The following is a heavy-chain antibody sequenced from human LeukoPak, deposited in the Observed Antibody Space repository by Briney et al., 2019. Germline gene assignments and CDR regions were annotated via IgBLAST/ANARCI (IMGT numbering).Heavy chain of an antibody. Sequence: ASVKVSCKASGYTFTGYYMHWVRLAPGQGLEWMGWINPNSGGTNYAQNFQGRVTMTRDTSISTAYMELSSLRSDDTAVYYCARDVLAVDGHCFDFWGQGTLVTVS. J-gene: IGHJ4*02. CDR3: ARDVLAVDGHCFDF. V-gene: IGHV1-2*02. CDR1: GYTFTGYY. CDR2: INPNSGGT. D-gene: IGHD6-19*01.